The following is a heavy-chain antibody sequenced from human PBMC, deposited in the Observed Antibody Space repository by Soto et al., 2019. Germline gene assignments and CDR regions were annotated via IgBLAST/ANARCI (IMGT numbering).Heavy chain of an antibody. V-gene: IGHV1-46*01. Sequence: QVQLVQSGAEVKKPGASVKVSCKASGDTFTDYYIHWVRQAPGQGLEWMGTVNPSGGHTTYAQHFLGRMTMTRDTSTSTLYMELTSLTSEDTAIYYCPRGGHVVVVTAALDHWGQGTLVTVSS. D-gene: IGHD2-21*02. J-gene: IGHJ4*02. CDR2: VNPSGGHT. CDR1: GDTFTDYY. CDR3: PRGGHVVVVTAALDH.